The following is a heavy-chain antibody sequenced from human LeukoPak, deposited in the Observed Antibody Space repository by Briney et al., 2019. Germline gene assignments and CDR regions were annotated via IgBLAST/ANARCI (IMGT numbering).Heavy chain of an antibody. Sequence: GESLKISCKGSGYSFTSYWIGWVRQMPGKGLEWMGIIYPGDSGTRYSPSFQGQDTISADKSISTAYLQWSSLKASDTAMYYCARSGYYDLSVNWFDPWGQGTLVTVSS. CDR1: GYSFTSYW. D-gene: IGHD3-3*01. J-gene: IGHJ5*02. CDR2: IYPGDSGT. CDR3: ARSGYYDLSVNWFDP. V-gene: IGHV5-51*01.